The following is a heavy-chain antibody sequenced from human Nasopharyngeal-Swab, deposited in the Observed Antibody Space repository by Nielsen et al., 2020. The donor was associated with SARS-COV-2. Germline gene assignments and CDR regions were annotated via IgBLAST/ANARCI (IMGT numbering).Heavy chain of an antibody. V-gene: IGHV4-59*01. D-gene: IGHD3-3*01. Sequence: WIRQPPGKGLEWIGYIYYSGSTNYNPSLKSRVTISVDTSKNQFSLKLSSVTAADTAVYYCARGGRGIFGVVTNFDYWGQGTLVT. J-gene: IGHJ4*02. CDR2: IYYSGST. CDR3: ARGGRGIFGVVTNFDY.